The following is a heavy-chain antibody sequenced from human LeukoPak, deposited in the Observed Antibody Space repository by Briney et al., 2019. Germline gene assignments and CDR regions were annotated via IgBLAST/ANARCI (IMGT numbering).Heavy chain of an antibody. J-gene: IGHJ5*02. V-gene: IGHV1-45*02. D-gene: IGHD2-15*01. CDR2: ITPFNGNT. CDR3: ATTYCSGGSCHMPLNA. Sequence: SVKVSCKASGYTFTYRYLHWVRQAPGQALEWMGWITPFNGNTNYAQKFQDRVTITRDRSMSTAYMELSSLRSEDTAMYYCATTYCSGGSCHMPLNAWGQGTLVTVSS. CDR1: GYTFTYRY.